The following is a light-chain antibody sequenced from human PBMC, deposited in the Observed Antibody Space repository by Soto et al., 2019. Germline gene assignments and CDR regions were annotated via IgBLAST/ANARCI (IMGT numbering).Light chain of an antibody. CDR1: QSVTSNY. J-gene: IGKJ1*01. V-gene: IGKV3-20*01. CDR3: QQYAGSPWT. CDR2: GAS. Sequence: EIVLTQSPGTLSLSPGERATLSWRASQSVTSNYLAWYQQKPGQAPRFLISGASSRATGIPDRFSGSGSGTEFTLSISRLEPEDFAVYYCQQYAGSPWTFGQGTKVDIK.